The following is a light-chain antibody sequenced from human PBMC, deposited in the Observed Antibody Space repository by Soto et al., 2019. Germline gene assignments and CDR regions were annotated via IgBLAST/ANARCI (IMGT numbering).Light chain of an antibody. CDR1: QSVSSN. CDR3: QQYNNWPGT. V-gene: IGKV3-15*01. CDR2: GAS. J-gene: IGKJ1*01. Sequence: EIVMTQSPATLSVSPGERATLSCRASQSVSSNLAWYQQKPGQAPRLLIYGASTRATGIPARFSGSGSGTEFTRTISSLQSEDFAVYYGQQYNNWPGTFGQGTKVESK.